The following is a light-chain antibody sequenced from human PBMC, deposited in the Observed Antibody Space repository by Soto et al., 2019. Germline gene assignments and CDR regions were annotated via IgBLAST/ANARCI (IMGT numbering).Light chain of an antibody. Sequence: DIQLTQSPSFLSASVGDRVTITCRASQGISRYLAWYQQKPGKAPNLLIYAASTLQSWVPSRFSGSGSGTEFTLTISSVQPEDFATYYCQQLNSYPLTFGGGTKVDIK. CDR2: AAS. J-gene: IGKJ4*01. V-gene: IGKV1-9*01. CDR1: QGISRY. CDR3: QQLNSYPLT.